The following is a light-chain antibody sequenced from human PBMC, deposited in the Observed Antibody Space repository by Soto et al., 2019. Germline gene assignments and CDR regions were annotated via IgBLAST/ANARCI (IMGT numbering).Light chain of an antibody. Sequence: DIQLTQSPSSLSASVGDRVTITCRASQTGYTCVNWYQHKPGPAPKVLIYAATYLQNGVPSRFSGTGSGADFTLTISSLQPEDFATYYCQQNFNFPRTFGQGTKVDIK. CDR2: AAT. J-gene: IGKJ1*01. V-gene: IGKV1-39*01. CDR3: QQNFNFPRT. CDR1: QTGYTC.